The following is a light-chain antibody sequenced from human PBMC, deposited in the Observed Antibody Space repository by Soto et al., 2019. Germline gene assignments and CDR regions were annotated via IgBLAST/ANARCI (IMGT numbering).Light chain of an antibody. CDR2: DVS. Sequence: EIVLTQSPATLSLSPGERATLSCRASETVNSYLAWYQQKPGQAPRLLIYDVSKRATGIPARFSGSGSVTDFTLAISSLEPDDFAVYYCQHRSSWPFTFGPGTKVEIK. J-gene: IGKJ3*01. CDR1: ETVNSY. V-gene: IGKV3-11*01. CDR3: QHRSSWPFT.